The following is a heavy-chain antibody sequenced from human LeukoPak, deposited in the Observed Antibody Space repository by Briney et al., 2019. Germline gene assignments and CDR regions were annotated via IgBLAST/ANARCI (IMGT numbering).Heavy chain of an antibody. V-gene: IGHV1-24*01. CDR1: GHGLTELS. J-gene: IGHJ4*02. Sequence: ASVKVSCKVSGHGLTELSMHWVRQAPGKGLEWVGGLSPEDTETVYAQDFQGRVTMTEDTSADTAYMELSRLTSEDTAVYYCAAVVVYASHLRLWGQGTLVTVSS. CDR2: LSPEDTET. CDR3: AAVVVYASHLRL. D-gene: IGHD2/OR15-2a*01.